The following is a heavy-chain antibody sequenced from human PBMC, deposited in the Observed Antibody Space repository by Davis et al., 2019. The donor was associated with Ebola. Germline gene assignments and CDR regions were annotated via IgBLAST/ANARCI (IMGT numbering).Heavy chain of an antibody. V-gene: IGHV3-7*01. CDR2: IKQDGGEK. CDR1: GFTFSSYA. D-gene: IGHD1-26*01. CDR3: ARQAIVGLMFAGFDL. J-gene: IGHJ4*02. Sequence: GESLKISCAASGFTFSSYAMNWVRQAPGKGLEWVANIKQDGGEKNYVDSVKGRFTLSRDNAKNSLSLQMSSLRADDTAVYYCARQAIVGLMFAGFDLWGQGTLVSVSS.